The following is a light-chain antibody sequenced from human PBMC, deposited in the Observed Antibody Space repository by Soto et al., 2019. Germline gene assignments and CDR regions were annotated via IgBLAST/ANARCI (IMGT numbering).Light chain of an antibody. CDR1: SGHNNYA. CDR3: QTWGTGIQV. V-gene: IGLV4-69*01. CDR2: LNSDGSH. Sequence: QPVLTQSPSASASLGASVKLTCTLSSGHNNYAIAWHQQQSEKGPRYLMKLNSDGSHSKGDGIPDRFSGSSSGAERYLTISNLQSEDEADYYCQTWGTGIQVFGGGTKLTVL. J-gene: IGLJ3*02.